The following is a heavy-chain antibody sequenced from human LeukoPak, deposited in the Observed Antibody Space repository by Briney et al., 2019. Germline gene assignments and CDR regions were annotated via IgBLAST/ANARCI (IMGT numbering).Heavy chain of an antibody. CDR3: AKSVPSGSYGY. CDR1: GFTFSSYG. CDR2: ISYDGSNK. Sequence: GGSLRLSCAASGFTFSSYGMHWVRQAPGKGLEWVAVISYDGSNKYYADSVKGRFTISRVNSKNTLYLQMNSLRAEDTAVYYCAKSVPSGSYGYWGQGTLVTVSS. V-gene: IGHV3-30*18. D-gene: IGHD1-26*01. J-gene: IGHJ4*02.